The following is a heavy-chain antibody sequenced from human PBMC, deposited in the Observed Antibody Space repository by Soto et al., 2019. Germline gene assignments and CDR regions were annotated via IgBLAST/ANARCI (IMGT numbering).Heavy chain of an antibody. CDR3: ARVITMATSPDF. J-gene: IGHJ4*02. V-gene: IGHV4-4*02. Sequence: QVQLQESGPGLVKPSGTLSLTCAVSGGSISSTNWWRWVRQPPGKGLEWIGGIYHSGSTNYNPSLKRRLTMSVDQSKNQVPLKLSSETAAATAVYYCARVITMATSPDFWGQGTLVTVSS. CDR1: GGSISSTNW. D-gene: IGHD3-10*01. CDR2: IYHSGST.